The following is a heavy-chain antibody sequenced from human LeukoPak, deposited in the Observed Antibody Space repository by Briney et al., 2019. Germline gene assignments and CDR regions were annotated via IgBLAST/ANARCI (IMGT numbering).Heavy chain of an antibody. CDR2: IWYDGSNK. V-gene: IGHV3-33*01. Sequence: GGSLRLSCAASGFTFSSYGMHWVRQAPGKGLEWVAVIWYDGSNKYYADSVKGRFTISRVNSKNTLYLQMNSLRAEDTAVYYCARDGIGEQQLVRYFDYWGQGTLVTVSS. D-gene: IGHD6-13*01. CDR3: ARDGIGEQQLVRYFDY. CDR1: GFTFSSYG. J-gene: IGHJ4*02.